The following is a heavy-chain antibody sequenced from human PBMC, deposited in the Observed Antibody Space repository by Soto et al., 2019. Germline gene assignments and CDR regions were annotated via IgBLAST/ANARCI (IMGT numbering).Heavy chain of an antibody. CDR3: ARSPQPTYCGGDCYSDAFDI. J-gene: IGHJ3*02. V-gene: IGHV1-69*01. CDR1: GGTFSSYA. D-gene: IGHD2-21*02. Sequence: QVQLVQSGAEVTKPGSSVKVSCKASGGTFSSYAISWVRQAPGQGLEWMGGIIPIFGTANYAQKFQGRVTITADESTSTAYMELSSLRSEDTAVYYCARSPQPTYCGGDCYSDAFDIWGQGTMVTVSS. CDR2: IIPIFGTA.